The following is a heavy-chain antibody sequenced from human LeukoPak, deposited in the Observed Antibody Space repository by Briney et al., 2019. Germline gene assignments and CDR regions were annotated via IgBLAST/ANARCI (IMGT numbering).Heavy chain of an antibody. CDR3: ASPYCSGGSCYAFYCGMDV. CDR1: GGTFSSYA. J-gene: IGHJ6*02. V-gene: IGHV1-69*13. CDR2: IIPIFGTA. Sequence: ASVKVSCKASGGTFSSYAISWVRQAPGQGLEWMGGIIPIFGTANYAQKFQGRVTITADESTSTAYMELSSLRSEDTAVYYCASPYCSGGSCYAFYCGMDVWGQATTVTVSS. D-gene: IGHD2-15*01.